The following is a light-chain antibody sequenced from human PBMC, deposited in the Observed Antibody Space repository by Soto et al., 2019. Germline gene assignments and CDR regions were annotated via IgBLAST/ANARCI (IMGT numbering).Light chain of an antibody. J-gene: IGLJ1*01. CDR1: SSDVGGYNY. CDR3: TSYRSSSNLGV. Sequence: QSALTQPPSASGSPGQSVAISCTGTSSDVGGYNYVSWYQQHPGKAPKLMIYEVNKRPSGVPDRFSGSKSGNTASLTVSGLQAEDEADYYCTSYRSSSNLGVIGTGTKVTVL. V-gene: IGLV2-8*01. CDR2: EVN.